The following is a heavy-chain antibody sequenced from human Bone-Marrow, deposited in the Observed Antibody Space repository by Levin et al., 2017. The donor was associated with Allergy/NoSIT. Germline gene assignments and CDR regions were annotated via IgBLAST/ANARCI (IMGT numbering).Heavy chain of an antibody. CDR2: ISGSGGST. CDR1: GFTFGDFA. Sequence: GGSLRLSCAASGFTFGDFAMGWVRQAPGRGLQWVSTISGSGGSTYYADSVKGRFTISRDNSKSTLYLQMNSLRAEDAAVYYCAKDRTTVTMFFDYWGQGALVTVSS. CDR3: AKDRTTVTMFFDY. D-gene: IGHD4-17*01. J-gene: IGHJ4*02. V-gene: IGHV3-23*01.